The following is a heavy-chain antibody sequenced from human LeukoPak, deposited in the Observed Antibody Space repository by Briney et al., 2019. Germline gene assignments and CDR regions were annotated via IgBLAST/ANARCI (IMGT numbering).Heavy chain of an antibody. D-gene: IGHD2-2*01. CDR2: ISGSGGST. J-gene: IGHJ3*02. CDR1: GFTFSTYA. Sequence: GGSLRLSWAASGFTFSTYAISWVRQAPGKGLEWVSAISGSGGSTYYADSVKGRLTISRDNSKNTLYLQMNSLRAEDTAVYYCAKGRDCTSTSCNDAFDIWGQGTMVTVSS. V-gene: IGHV3-23*01. CDR3: AKGRDCTSTSCNDAFDI.